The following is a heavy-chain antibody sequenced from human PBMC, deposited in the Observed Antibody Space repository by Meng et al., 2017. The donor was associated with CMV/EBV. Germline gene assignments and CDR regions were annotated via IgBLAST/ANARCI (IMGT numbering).Heavy chain of an antibody. V-gene: IGHV4-39*07. J-gene: IGHJ4*02. D-gene: IGHD1-26*01. CDR2: IYYSGST. CDR3: ARGYPYSGSYY. CDR1: GGSISSSSYY. Sequence: SETLSLTCTVSGGSISSSSYYWGWIRRPPGKGLEWIGSIYYSGSTYYNPSLKSRVTISVDTSKNQFSLKLSSVTAADTAVYYCARGYPYSGSYYWGQGTLVTVSS.